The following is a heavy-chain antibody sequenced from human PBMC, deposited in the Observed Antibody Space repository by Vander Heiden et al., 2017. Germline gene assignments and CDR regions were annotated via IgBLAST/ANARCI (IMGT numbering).Heavy chain of an antibody. V-gene: IGHV4-39*01. D-gene: IGHD4-17*01. CDR1: GGSISSSSYY. CDR2: IYYRGGN. J-gene: IGHJ6*02. Sequence: QLQLQESGPRLVKPSETLSLTCTVSGGSISSSSYYWGWIRQPPGKGLGWIGRIYYRGGNYYKPSLKSRVTISVDTSKNQFSLKLSAVTAADTAVYYCGNGDYVEPWGMDVWGQGTTVTVSS. CDR3: GNGDYVEPWGMDV.